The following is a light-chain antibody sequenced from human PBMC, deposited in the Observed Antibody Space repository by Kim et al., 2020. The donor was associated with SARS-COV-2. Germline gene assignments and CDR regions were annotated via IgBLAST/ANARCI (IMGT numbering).Light chain of an antibody. V-gene: IGLV2-14*03. CDR2: DVS. CDR1: SSDVGGYKY. Sequence: LTQPASVSGSPGQSITISCTGTSSDVGGYKYVSWYQQHPGKAPKVMIYDVSNRPSGVSNRFSASKSGNTASLTISGLQAEDEADYYCSSYTSSSTYYVFGTGTKVTVL. J-gene: IGLJ1*01. CDR3: SSYTSSSTYYV.